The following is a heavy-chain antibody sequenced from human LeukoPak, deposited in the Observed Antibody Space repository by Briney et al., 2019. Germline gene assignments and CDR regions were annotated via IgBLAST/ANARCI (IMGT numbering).Heavy chain of an antibody. CDR2: ISSSSSTI. J-gene: IGHJ2*01. V-gene: IGHV3-48*01. D-gene: IGHD3-16*01. CDR1: GFIFSSYS. CDR3: ASPRSSFGGDWYFDL. Sequence: GGSLRLSCAASGFIFSSYSMNWVRQAPGKGLEWVSYISSSSSTIYYADSVKGRFTISRDNSKNTLYLQINSLRAEDTAVYYCASPRSSFGGDWYFDLWGRGTLVTVSS.